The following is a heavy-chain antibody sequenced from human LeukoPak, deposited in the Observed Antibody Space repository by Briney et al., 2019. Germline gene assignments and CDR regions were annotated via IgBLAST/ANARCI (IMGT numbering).Heavy chain of an antibody. CDR3: ARHSPGTGAHYFDY. CDR2: MYYSGNT. V-gene: IGHV4-30-2*03. CDR1: GGSISSGHG. D-gene: IGHD7-27*01. J-gene: IGHJ4*02. Sequence: SETLSLTCGVSGGSISSGHGWSWVRQPPGEGLEWIGSMYYSGNTYYKPSLKNRVTISVDTSKNQFSLKLRSVTAADTAVYYCARHSPGTGAHYFDYWGQGTLVTVSS.